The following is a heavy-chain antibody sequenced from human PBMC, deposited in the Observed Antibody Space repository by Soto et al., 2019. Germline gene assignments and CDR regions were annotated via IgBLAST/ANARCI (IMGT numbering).Heavy chain of an antibody. CDR1: GYTFTSYA. CDR2: INAGNGNT. D-gene: IGHD4-4*01. V-gene: IGHV1-3*01. Sequence: ASVKVSCKASGYTFTSYAMHWVRQAPGQRLEWMGWINAGNGNTKYSQKFQGRVTITRDTFASTAYMELSSLRSEDTAVYYCARSPSPMNFYSNYVEDYYYYMDVWGKGTTVTVSS. CDR3: ARSPSPMNFYSNYVEDYYYYMDV. J-gene: IGHJ6*03.